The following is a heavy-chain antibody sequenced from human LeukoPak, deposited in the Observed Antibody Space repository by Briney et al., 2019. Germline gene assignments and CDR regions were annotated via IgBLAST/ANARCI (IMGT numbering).Heavy chain of an antibody. D-gene: IGHD3-10*02. V-gene: IGHV3-48*03. CDR2: ISSSGSTR. CDR1: GFTFSSFE. CDR3: AELGITMIGGV. Sequence: GGSLRLSCAASGFTFSSFEMTWVRQAPGKGLEWISYISSSGSTRYYADSVKGRFTISRDNAKNSLYLQMNSLRAEDTAVYYCAELGITMIGGVWGKGTTVTISS. J-gene: IGHJ6*04.